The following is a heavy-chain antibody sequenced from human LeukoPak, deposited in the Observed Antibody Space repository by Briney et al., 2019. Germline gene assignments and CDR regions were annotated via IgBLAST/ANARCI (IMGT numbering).Heavy chain of an antibody. CDR3: ARAEYYDFWSGYYTHFGY. D-gene: IGHD3-3*01. Sequence: ASVKVSCKASGYTFTGYYMHWVRQAPGQGLEWMGWINPNSGGTNYAQKFQGRVTMTRDTSISTAYMELSRLRSDDTAVYYCARAEYYDFWSGYYTHFGYWGQGTLVTVSS. CDR1: GYTFTGYY. J-gene: IGHJ4*02. V-gene: IGHV1-2*02. CDR2: INPNSGGT.